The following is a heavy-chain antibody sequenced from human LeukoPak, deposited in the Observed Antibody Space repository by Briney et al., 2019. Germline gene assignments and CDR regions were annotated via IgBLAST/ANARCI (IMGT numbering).Heavy chain of an antibody. Sequence: PGGSLRLSCAASGFTFNDYYMSWIRQAPGKGLEWLSYINIGGTNTHYADSVKGRFTISRDNAKKSLCLEMNNLRAEDTAVYYCAKDSSVYYYGSGSYSLFDYWGQGTLVTVSS. D-gene: IGHD3-10*01. CDR1: GFTFNDYY. CDR2: INIGGTNT. CDR3: AKDSSVYYYGSGSYSLFDY. J-gene: IGHJ4*02. V-gene: IGHV3-11*01.